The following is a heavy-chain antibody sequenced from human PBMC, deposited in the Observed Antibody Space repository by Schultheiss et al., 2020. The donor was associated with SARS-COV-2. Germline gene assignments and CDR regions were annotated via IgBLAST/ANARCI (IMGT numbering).Heavy chain of an antibody. Sequence: GSLRLSCAVYGGSFSGYYWSWIRQPPGKGLEWIGEINHSGSTNYNPSLKSRVTISVDTSKNQFSLKLSSVTAADTAVYYCARDLGCDYWGQGTLVTVSS. J-gene: IGHJ4*02. CDR1: GGSFSGYY. CDR2: INHSGST. V-gene: IGHV4-34*01. CDR3: ARDLGCDY. D-gene: IGHD6-19*01.